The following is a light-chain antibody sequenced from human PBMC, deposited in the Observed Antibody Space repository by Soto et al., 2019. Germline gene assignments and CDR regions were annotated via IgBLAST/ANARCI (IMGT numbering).Light chain of an antibody. CDR2: QAS. CDR3: QQYRSYPRT. J-gene: IGKJ1*01. CDR1: QSIDHW. Sequence: DIQMTQSPSTLSASVGDRVTITCRASQSIDHWLAWYQQKPGSAPKLLIYQASSLEGGVPSRFSGSGSGTEFTLTISSLQPDDFATFYCQQYRSYPRTYGQGTEVEIK. V-gene: IGKV1-5*03.